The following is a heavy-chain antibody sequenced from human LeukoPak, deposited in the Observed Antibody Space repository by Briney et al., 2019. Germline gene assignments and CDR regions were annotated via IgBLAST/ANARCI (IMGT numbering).Heavy chain of an antibody. J-gene: IGHJ4*02. CDR2: IKQDGSEK. V-gene: IGHV3-7*01. CDR3: AREITMVRGVQDY. Sequence: GGSLRLSCAASGFTFSSYWTSWVRQAPGKGLEWVANIKQDGSEKYYVDSVKGRFTISRDNAKNSLYLQMNSLRAEDTAVYYCAREITMVRGVQDYWGQGTLVTVSS. CDR1: GFTFSSYW. D-gene: IGHD3-10*01.